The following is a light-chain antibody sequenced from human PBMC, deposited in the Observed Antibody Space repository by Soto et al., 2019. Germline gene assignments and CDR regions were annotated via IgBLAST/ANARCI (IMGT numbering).Light chain of an antibody. CDR3: QQYGSSPPRT. CDR2: DTS. Sequence: TQSPAILSLSPGERSTLSFTASQSVDTYIAWYQQRPGQPPRLLIHDTSHRASGVPARFRGSGSGADFTLTISRLEPEDFAVYYCQQYGSSPPRTFGQGTKVDIK. V-gene: IGKV3-11*01. J-gene: IGKJ1*01. CDR1: QSVDTY.